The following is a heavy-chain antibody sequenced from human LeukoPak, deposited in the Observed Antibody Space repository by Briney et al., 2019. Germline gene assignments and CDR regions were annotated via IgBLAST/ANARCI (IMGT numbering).Heavy chain of an antibody. CDR3: ARGGGIALAGTRFDF. CDR1: GYTFTVYY. CDR2: INPNGGGT. V-gene: IGHV1-2*02. D-gene: IGHD6-13*01. J-gene: IGHJ4*02. Sequence: ASVVVSFKASGYTFTVYYMHWVRQAPGQGLEWMGWINPNGGGTTYAQKFQARVTMARDTSITTVHMELSSLRSDDTAVYYCARGGGIALAGTRFDFWGRGTLVTVSS.